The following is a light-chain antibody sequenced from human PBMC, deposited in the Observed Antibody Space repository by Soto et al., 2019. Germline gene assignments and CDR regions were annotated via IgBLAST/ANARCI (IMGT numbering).Light chain of an antibody. Sequence: QSALTQPASVSGSPGQSITISCTGTSSDVGNYNLVSWYQQHPGKAPKLMIYEVTKRPSGVSNRFSGSKSGNTASLTISGLQAEDEADYYCCSYAGSRALFIGGTKVTVL. CDR3: CSYAGSRAL. J-gene: IGLJ2*01. V-gene: IGLV2-23*02. CDR2: EVT. CDR1: SSDVGNYNL.